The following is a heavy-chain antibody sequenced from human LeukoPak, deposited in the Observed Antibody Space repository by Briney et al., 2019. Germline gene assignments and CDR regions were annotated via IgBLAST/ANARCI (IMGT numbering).Heavy chain of an antibody. V-gene: IGHV4-59*11. Sequence: SETLSLTCTVSGGSISSHYWSWIRQPPGKGLERIGYIYYSGSTNYNPSLKSRVTISVDTSKNQFSLKLSSVTAADTAVYYCARDVAAAGKFDYWGQGTLVTVSS. J-gene: IGHJ4*02. CDR2: IYYSGST. CDR1: GGSISSHY. D-gene: IGHD6-13*01. CDR3: ARDVAAAGKFDY.